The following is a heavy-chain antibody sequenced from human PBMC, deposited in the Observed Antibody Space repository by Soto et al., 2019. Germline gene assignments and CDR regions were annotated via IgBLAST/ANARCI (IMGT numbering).Heavy chain of an antibody. CDR2: ISGSGGST. V-gene: IGHV3-23*01. Sequence: EVQLLESGGGLVQPGGSLRLSCAASGFTFSSYAMSWVRQAPGKGLEWVSAISGSGGSTYYADSVKARFTISRDNSKNPLYLQMTSLRAEDTAVYYCAKSGGGHTAMVHFYFDYWGQGTLVTVSS. D-gene: IGHD5-18*01. J-gene: IGHJ4*02. CDR1: GFTFSSYA. CDR3: AKSGGGHTAMVHFYFDY.